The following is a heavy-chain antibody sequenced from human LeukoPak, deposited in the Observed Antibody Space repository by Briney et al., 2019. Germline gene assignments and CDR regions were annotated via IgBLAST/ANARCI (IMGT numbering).Heavy chain of an antibody. CDR3: GRGGSYYNEAFDI. CDR2: ISSSSSTK. Sequence: GGSLRLSSAASGFTLSRYSMNWVRQAPGKGLEWVSYISSSSSTKYYADSVKGRFTISRDNAKKSLYLQMNSLRAEDTAVYYCGRGGSYYNEAFDIWGQGTMVIVSS. V-gene: IGHV3-48*01. D-gene: IGHD1-26*01. J-gene: IGHJ3*02. CDR1: GFTLSRYS.